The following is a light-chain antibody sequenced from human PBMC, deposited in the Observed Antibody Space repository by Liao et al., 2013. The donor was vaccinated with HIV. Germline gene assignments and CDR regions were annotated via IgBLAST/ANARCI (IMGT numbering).Light chain of an antibody. CDR2: YDS. CDR1: NIGSKS. V-gene: IGLV3-21*01. J-gene: IGLJ3*02. Sequence: SYVLTQPPSVSVAPGKTARITCGGNNIGSKSVHWYQQKPGQAPVLVIYYDSDRPSGIPERFSGSNSGNTATLTISGTQAMDEADYYCQVWDINTARVFGGGTKLTVL. CDR3: QVWDINTARV.